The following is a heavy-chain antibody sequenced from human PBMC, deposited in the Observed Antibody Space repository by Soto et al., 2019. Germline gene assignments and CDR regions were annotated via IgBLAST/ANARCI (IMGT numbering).Heavy chain of an antibody. V-gene: IGHV1-3*01. Sequence: GASVKVSCKASGYTFTGYAMHWVRQAPGQRLEWMGWINAGNGNAKYSQKFQGRVTITRDTSASTAYMELSSLTSEDTAVYYCARDDSGFSGSHYIDYFNYWGQGALVTVPQ. J-gene: IGHJ4*02. CDR1: GYTFTGYA. D-gene: IGHD1-26*01. CDR3: ARDDSGFSGSHYIDYFNY. CDR2: INAGNGNA.